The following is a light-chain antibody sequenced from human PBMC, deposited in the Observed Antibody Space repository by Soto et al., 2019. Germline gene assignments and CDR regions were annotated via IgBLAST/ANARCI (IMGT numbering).Light chain of an antibody. CDR3: NSYGSPRTRYL. V-gene: IGLV2-14*01. CDR2: EVS. CDR1: SSDVGGYNY. J-gene: IGLJ1*01. Sequence: QSALTQPASGSGSPGQSITISCTGTSSDVGGYNYVSWYQQHPGKAPKIRIYEVSNRPSGVSNRFSGSKSGKTASLTISRLLAEDEADYFFNSYGSPRTRYLFGTGTKLNVL.